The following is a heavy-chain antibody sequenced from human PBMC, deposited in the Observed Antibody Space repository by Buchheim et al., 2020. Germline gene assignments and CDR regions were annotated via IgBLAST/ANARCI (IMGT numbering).Heavy chain of an antibody. Sequence: QVQLQQWGAVLLKPSETLSLTCAVYGGSFSGYYWSWIRQPPGKGLEWIGEINHSGSTNYNPSLKSRVNISVDTSKNQFSLTLRSVTAADTAVYYCARVSSGWYFRWFDPWGQGTL. CDR2: INHSGST. D-gene: IGHD6-19*01. CDR1: GGSFSGYY. V-gene: IGHV4-34*01. CDR3: ARVSSGWYFRWFDP. J-gene: IGHJ5*02.